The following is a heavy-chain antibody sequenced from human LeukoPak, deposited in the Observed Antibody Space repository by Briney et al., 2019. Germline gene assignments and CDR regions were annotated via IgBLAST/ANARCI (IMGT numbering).Heavy chain of an antibody. V-gene: IGHV1-69*06. CDR2: IIPIFGTT. CDR1: GGTFSSYG. CDR3: ARDYYYDSSGYHPAEYFNH. J-gene: IGHJ1*01. D-gene: IGHD3-22*01. Sequence: GASVKVSCKAFGGTFSSYGISWVRQAPGQGLEWMARIIPIFGTTNYAQKFQGRVTITADTSTSIAYMDLRSLRSEDTAVYYCARDYYYDSSGYHPAEYFNHWGQGTLVTVSS.